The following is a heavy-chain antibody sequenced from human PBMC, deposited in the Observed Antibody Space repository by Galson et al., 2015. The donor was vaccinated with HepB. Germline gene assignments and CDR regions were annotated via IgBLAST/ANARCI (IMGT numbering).Heavy chain of an antibody. CDR2: ISSSSSYI. D-gene: IGHD6-13*01. V-gene: IGHV3-21*01. J-gene: IGHJ5*02. Sequence: SLRLSCAASGFTFSSYSMNWVRQAPGKGLEWVSSISSSSSYIYYADSVKGRFTISRDNAKNSLYLQMNSLRAEDTAVYYCARDRGLAAAGTLYNWFDPWGQGTLVTVSS. CDR1: GFTFSSYS. CDR3: ARDRGLAAAGTLYNWFDP.